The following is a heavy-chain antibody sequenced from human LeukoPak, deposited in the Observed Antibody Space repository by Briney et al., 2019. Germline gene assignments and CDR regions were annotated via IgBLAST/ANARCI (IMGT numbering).Heavy chain of an antibody. V-gene: IGHV3-30*02. D-gene: IGHD5-18*01. CDR1: GFTFSSYG. CDR3: ARSKTSTRDTAMTYRDYYYYMDV. Sequence: PGGSLRLSCAASGFTFSSYGMHWVRQAPGKGLEWVAFIRYDGSNKYYADSVKGRFTISRDNSKNTLYLQMNSLRAEDTAVYYCARSKTSTRDTAMTYRDYYYYMDVWGKGTTVTISS. J-gene: IGHJ6*03. CDR2: IRYDGSNK.